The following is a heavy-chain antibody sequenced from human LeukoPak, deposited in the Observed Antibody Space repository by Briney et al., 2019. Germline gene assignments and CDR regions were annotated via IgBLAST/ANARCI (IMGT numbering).Heavy chain of an antibody. Sequence: PSETLSLTCTVSGGSVSSSPYYWGWIRQPPGKGLEWIGSIYYSGTSYYDPSPKSRVTISVDTSKNQFSLKLSSVTAADTAVYYCARDFLEDWFDPWGQGTLVTVSS. J-gene: IGHJ5*02. CDR2: IYYSGTS. CDR1: GGSVSSSPYY. D-gene: IGHD3-3*01. V-gene: IGHV4-39*02. CDR3: ARDFLEDWFDP.